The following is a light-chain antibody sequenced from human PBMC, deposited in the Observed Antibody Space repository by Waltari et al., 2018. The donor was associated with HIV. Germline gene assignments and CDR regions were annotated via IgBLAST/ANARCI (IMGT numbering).Light chain of an antibody. CDR1: LIGTKS. J-gene: IGLJ2*01. Sequence: SVALGEAATISCGGELIGTKSVHWYQQRPGQAPLLVIYYYADRPSGIPERFSGSNSGNAATLTISRVEAADEADYYCQVWDDTTHHVVFGGGTKLTAL. CDR2: YYA. CDR3: QVWDDTTHHVV. V-gene: IGLV3-21*01.